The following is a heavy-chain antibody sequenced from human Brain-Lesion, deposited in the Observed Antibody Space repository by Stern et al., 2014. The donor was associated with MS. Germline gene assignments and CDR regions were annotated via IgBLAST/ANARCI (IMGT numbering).Heavy chain of an antibody. V-gene: IGHV1-24*01. J-gene: IGHJ3*02. Sequence: QVQLVQSGAEVKKPGASVKVSCKVSGYTLTELSMHWVRQAPGNGLAWMGGFDPEDGEAIYEQKFQGRVTMTEDTSTDTAYMELSSLRSEDTAIYYCATDLQQPLVDAFDIWGQGTMVTVSS. CDR2: FDPEDGEA. D-gene: IGHD6-13*01. CDR1: GYTLTELS. CDR3: ATDLQQPLVDAFDI.